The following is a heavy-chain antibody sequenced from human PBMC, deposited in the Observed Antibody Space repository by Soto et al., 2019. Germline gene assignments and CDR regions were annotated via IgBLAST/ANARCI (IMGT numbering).Heavy chain of an antibody. V-gene: IGHV1-2*02. J-gene: IGHJ4*02. Sequence: ASVKVSCKASGYTFTGYYIHWVRQAPGQGLEWMGWMNPNNGETNYAQKFQGRVTMTRDTSITTASMELSRLTSDDTAVYFCAEIKIYYDSSGTFDDWGQSTLVTAS. CDR2: MNPNNGET. CDR1: GYTFTGYY. D-gene: IGHD3-22*01. CDR3: AEIKIYYDSSGTFDD.